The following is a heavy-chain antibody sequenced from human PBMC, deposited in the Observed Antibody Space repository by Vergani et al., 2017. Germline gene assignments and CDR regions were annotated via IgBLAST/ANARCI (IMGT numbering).Heavy chain of an antibody. CDR3: AKVVRSEVAGTFGAFDI. CDR2: LSASDRRT. CDR1: NDSVSNTFY. J-gene: IGHJ3*02. D-gene: IGHD6-19*01. V-gene: IGHV3-23*01. Sequence: VQLQESGPGLVKPSETLSLTCTVSNDSVSNTFYYWGWIRQTPGKGLEWVSTLSASDRRTHYADSVKGRFTISRDNSKNTLFLHMNSLRPEDTAVYYCAKVVRSEVAGTFGAFDIWGQGTMVTVSS.